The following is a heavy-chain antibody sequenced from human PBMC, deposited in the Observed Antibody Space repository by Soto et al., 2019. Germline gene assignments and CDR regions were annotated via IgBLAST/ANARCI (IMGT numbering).Heavy chain of an antibody. Sequence: PSETLSLTCTVSGGSISSSSYYWGWIRQPPGKGLEWIGSIYYSGYTYYNPSLKSRVTISVDTSKNQFSLKLSSVTAADTAVYYCARHTGPLYVGYHYEMDVWGQGTTVTV. J-gene: IGHJ6*02. CDR2: IYYSGYT. CDR1: GGSISSSSYY. CDR3: ARHTGPLYVGYHYEMDV. V-gene: IGHV4-39*01. D-gene: IGHD3-16*01.